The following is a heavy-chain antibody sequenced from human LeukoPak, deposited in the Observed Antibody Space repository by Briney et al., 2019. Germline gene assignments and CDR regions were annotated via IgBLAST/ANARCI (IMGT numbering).Heavy chain of an antibody. CDR2: IYYSGRT. CDR1: GGSISSYY. CDR3: ARGDYGDYHDAFEI. V-gene: IGHV4-59*12. D-gene: IGHD4-17*01. Sequence: SETLSLTCTVSGGSISSYYWSWIRQPPGKGLEWIGYIYYSGRTYYNPSLKSRITISVDTSKNQLSLKLSSVTAADTAVYYCARGDYGDYHDAFEIWGQGTVVTVSS. J-gene: IGHJ3*02.